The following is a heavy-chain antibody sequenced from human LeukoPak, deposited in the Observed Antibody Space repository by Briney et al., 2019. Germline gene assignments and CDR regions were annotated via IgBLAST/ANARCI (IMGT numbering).Heavy chain of an antibody. Sequence: GGSLRLSCAASGFTFSSYAMSWVRQAPGKWLEWVSAISGSGGSTYYADSVKGRFTISRDNSKNTLYLQMNSLRAEDTAVYYCAKGGAIYDFWSGSFYYYYYYMDVWGKGTTVTVSS. CDR3: AKGGAIYDFWSGSFYYYYYYMDV. CDR2: ISGSGGST. CDR1: GFTFSSYA. D-gene: IGHD3-3*01. J-gene: IGHJ6*03. V-gene: IGHV3-23*01.